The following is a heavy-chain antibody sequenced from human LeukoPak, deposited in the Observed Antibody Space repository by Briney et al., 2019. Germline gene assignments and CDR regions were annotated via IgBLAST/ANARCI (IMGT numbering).Heavy chain of an antibody. CDR1: GNSISSGDNY. V-gene: IGHV4-61*02. D-gene: IGHD4-11*01. CDR3: ARAAVTTFWFGYYFDY. Sequence: KPSQTLSLTCTVSGNSISSGDNYWSWIRQPAGKGLEWIGRIYTSGSTNYNPSLKSRVTISVDTSKNQFSLKLSSVTAADTAVYYCARAAVTTFWFGYYFDYWGQGTLVTVSS. CDR2: IYTSGST. J-gene: IGHJ4*02.